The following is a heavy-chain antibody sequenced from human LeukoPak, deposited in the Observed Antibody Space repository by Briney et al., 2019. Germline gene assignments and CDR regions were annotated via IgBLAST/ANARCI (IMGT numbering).Heavy chain of an antibody. J-gene: IGHJ3*02. D-gene: IGHD3-3*01. V-gene: IGHV3-9*01. Sequence: GGSLRLSCAASGFTFDDYAMHWVRQAPGKGLEWVSGISWNSGSIGYADSVKGRFTISRDNAKNSLYLQMNSLRAEDTALYYCAKDLAAYYDFWSGYADAFDIWGQGTMVTVSS. CDR3: AKDLAAYYDFWSGYADAFDI. CDR1: GFTFDDYA. CDR2: ISWNSGSI.